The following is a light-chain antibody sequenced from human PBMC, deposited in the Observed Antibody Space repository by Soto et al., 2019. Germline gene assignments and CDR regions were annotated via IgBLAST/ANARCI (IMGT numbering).Light chain of an antibody. V-gene: IGKV3-11*01. Sequence: EIVLTQSPATLSLSPGERATLSCRASQGVSSYLAWYQQKPGQAPRLLIYDASNRAPGIPARFSGSGSGTDFTLTISSLEPEDVAVYYCQQRSNLPPITFGQGTRLEIK. CDR3: QQRSNLPPIT. J-gene: IGKJ5*01. CDR1: QGVSSY. CDR2: DAS.